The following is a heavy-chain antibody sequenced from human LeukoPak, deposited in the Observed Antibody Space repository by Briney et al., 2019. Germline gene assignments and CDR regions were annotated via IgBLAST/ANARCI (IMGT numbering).Heavy chain of an antibody. V-gene: IGHV3-30*02. J-gene: IGHJ4*02. CDR1: GFTFSSYG. CDR2: IRYDGSNN. Sequence: GGSLRLSCEASGFTFSSYGMHWVRQAPGKGLEWVAFIRYDGSNNYYADSVKGRFTISRDNSKNTSYLQMNSLRAEDTAVYYCAKVQTPGTHFFDYWGQGTLVTVSS. D-gene: IGHD6-13*01. CDR3: AKVQTPGTHFFDY.